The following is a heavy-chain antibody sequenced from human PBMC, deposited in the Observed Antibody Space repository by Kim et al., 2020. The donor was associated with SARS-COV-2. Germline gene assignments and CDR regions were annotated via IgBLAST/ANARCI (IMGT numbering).Heavy chain of an antibody. J-gene: IGHJ4*02. CDR2: INGAGEST. Sequence: GGSLRLSCAASGFTFSSYAMAWVRQTPQAAGKGLEWVSAINGAGESTYYADSVKGRFTISRDNSKNTLSLQLNSLRVDDAAVYYCARVRYSAGWHFDYWGQGTLVTVSP. CDR3: ARVRYSAGWHFDY. CDR1: GFTFSSYA. V-gene: IGHV3-23*01. D-gene: IGHD1-26*01.